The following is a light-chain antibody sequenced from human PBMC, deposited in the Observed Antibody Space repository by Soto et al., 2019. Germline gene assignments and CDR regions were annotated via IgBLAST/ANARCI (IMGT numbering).Light chain of an antibody. V-gene: IGKV1-5*03. CDR2: KAS. J-gene: IGKJ1*01. CDR1: QTISSW. Sequence: IQLTQSPATRSGSVGDRVTLTCPASQTISSWLAWYQQKPGTAPQLLIYKASTLTSGVQSRFSGSGSGTELTLTISSLQSEDFAAYYCQQYNNWHRTFGQGTKVDIK. CDR3: QQYNNWHRT.